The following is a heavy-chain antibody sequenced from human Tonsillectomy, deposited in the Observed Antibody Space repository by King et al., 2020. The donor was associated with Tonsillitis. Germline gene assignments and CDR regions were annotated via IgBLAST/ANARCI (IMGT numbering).Heavy chain of an antibody. J-gene: IGHJ6*02. D-gene: IGHD6-13*01. CDR3: AKGGAAAGTFYYYYGMDV. V-gene: IGHV3-23*04. Sequence: VQLVESGGGLVQPGGSLRLSCAASGFTFSSYAMTWVRQAPGKGLEWVSAISGSGGSTYYADSVKGRFTISRDNSKNTLYLQMNSLRVEATAVYYCAKGGAAAGTFYYYYGMDVWGQGTTVTVSS. CDR2: ISGSGGST. CDR1: GFTFSSYA.